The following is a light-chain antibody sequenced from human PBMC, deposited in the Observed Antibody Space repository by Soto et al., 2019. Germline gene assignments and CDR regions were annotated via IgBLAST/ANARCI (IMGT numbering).Light chain of an antibody. CDR3: QQRRSSLT. J-gene: IGKJ4*01. V-gene: IGKV3D-11*02. Sequence: IVLTQSPATLSLSPGERATLSCRASQSVSRYLAWYQQRPGQAPRLLIYDASNRATGIPPRFSGSGAGTDFTLTISSLEPEDSATYYCQQRRSSLTFGGGTKVDIK. CDR2: DAS. CDR1: QSVSRY.